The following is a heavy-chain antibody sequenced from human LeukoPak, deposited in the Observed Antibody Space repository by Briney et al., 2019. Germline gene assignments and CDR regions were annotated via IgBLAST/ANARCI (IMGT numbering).Heavy chain of an antibody. CDR1: GGSISGYY. V-gene: IGHV4-59*08. D-gene: IGHD3-16*02. CDR2: IYSSGST. Sequence: SETLSLTCTVSGGSISGYYWTWIRQPPGKGLEWIGYIYSSGSTNYNPSLKSRVTISLDTSKNQFSLRLMSVTAADRAMYYRARRYRLGRGDALDLWGQGTMVTVSS. CDR3: ARRYRLGRGDALDL. J-gene: IGHJ3*01.